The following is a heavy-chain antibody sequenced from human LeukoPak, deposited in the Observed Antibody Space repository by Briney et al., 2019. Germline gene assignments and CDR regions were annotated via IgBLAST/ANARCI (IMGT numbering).Heavy chain of an antibody. CDR1: GGSISSYY. Sequence: SETLSLTCTVSGGSISSYYWSWIRQPPGKGLEWIGYIYYSGSTNYNPSLKSRVTISVDTSKNQFSLKLSSVTAADTAVYYCARGQGTYYDFWSGSMDVCGKGTTVTVSS. J-gene: IGHJ6*04. D-gene: IGHD3-3*01. CDR3: ARGQGTYYDFWSGSMDV. CDR2: IYYSGST. V-gene: IGHV4-59*01.